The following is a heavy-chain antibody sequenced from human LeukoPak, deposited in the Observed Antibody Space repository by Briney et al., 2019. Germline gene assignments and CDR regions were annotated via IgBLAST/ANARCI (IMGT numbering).Heavy chain of an antibody. V-gene: IGHV3-23*01. CDR1: GFTFSSYA. CDR3: AKGVVSQLLLYQNYFDY. CDR2: ISGSGGST. J-gene: IGHJ4*02. D-gene: IGHD2-2*02. Sequence: GGSLRLSCAASGFTFSSYAMSWVRPAPGKGLEWVSAISGSGGSTYYADSVKGRFTISRDNSKNTLYLQMNSLRAEDTAVYYCAKGVVSQLLLYQNYFDYWGQGTLVTVSS.